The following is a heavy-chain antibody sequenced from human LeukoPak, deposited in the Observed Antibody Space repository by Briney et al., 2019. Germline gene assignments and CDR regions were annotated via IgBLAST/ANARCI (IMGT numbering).Heavy chain of an antibody. CDR3: ARDKSQSLAFYFFDY. Sequence: PGGSLRLSCAASGFTFSSYSMNWVRQAPGKGLEWVSSISSSSSYIYYADSVKGRFTTSRDNAKNSLYLQMNSLRAEDTAVYYCARDKSQSLAFYFFDYWGQGTLVTVSS. J-gene: IGHJ4*02. D-gene: IGHD3-3*02. CDR2: ISSSSSYI. CDR1: GFTFSSYS. V-gene: IGHV3-21*01.